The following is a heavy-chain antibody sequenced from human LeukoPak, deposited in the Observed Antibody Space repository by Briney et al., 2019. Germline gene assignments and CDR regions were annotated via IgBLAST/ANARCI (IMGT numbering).Heavy chain of an antibody. J-gene: IGHJ6*02. CDR1: GGSISSGDYY. Sequence: SETLSLTCTVSGGSISSGDYYWRWIRQPPGKGLEWIGYIYYSGSTYYNPSLKSRVTISVDTAKNQFSLKLSSVTAADTAVYYCARRYYDFWSGYYYGMDVWGQGTTVTVSS. CDR2: IYYSGST. D-gene: IGHD3-3*01. CDR3: ARRYYDFWSGYYYGMDV. V-gene: IGHV4-30-4*01.